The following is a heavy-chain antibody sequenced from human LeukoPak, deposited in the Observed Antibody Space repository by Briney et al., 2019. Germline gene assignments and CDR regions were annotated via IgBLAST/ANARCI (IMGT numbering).Heavy chain of an antibody. CDR2: IHHTGST. V-gene: IGHV4-61*08. CDR3: ARNLYNSSGFYPLDY. Sequence: SETLSLTCTVPGDSISSYISAYYWSWIRQPPGKGLEYIGYIHHTGSTNYNPSLKSRLTISLDTPKNQFSLKLSSVTAADTALYYCARNLYNSSGFYPLDYWGQGTLVTVSS. D-gene: IGHD3-22*01. CDR1: GDSISSYISAYY. J-gene: IGHJ4*02.